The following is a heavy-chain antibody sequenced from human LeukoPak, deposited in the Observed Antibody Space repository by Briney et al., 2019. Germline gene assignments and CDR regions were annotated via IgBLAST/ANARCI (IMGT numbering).Heavy chain of an antibody. CDR3: ARDLRKDDSSSYYYIGWFDL. J-gene: IGHJ5*01. V-gene: IGHV1-18*01. CDR2: ISAYNGNT. D-gene: IGHD3-22*01. CDR1: GYTFTSYG. Sequence: GASVKVSCKASGYTFTSYGISWVRQAPGQGLEWMGWISAYNGNTNYAQKLQGRVTMTTDTSTSTAYMELRSLRSDDTAVYYCARDLRKDDSSSYYYIGWFDLWGQGTLVTVSS.